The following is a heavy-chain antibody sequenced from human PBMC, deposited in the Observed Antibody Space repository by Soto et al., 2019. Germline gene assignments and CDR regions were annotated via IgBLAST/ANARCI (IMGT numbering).Heavy chain of an antibody. V-gene: IGHV3-7*04. CDR1: GFTFSSYW. CDR2: IKQDGSEK. J-gene: IGHJ4*02. CDR3: ARVAIAASGLDN. Sequence: GSLRLSCAASGFTFSSYWMTWVRQAPGKGLEWVANIKQDGSEKYYVDSVKGRFTISRDNAKNSLYLQMNGLRAEDTAAYYCARVAIAASGLDNWGQGTLVTVSS. D-gene: IGHD6-13*01.